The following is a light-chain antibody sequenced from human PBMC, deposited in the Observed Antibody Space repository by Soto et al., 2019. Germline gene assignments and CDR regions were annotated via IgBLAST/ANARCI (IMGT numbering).Light chain of an antibody. CDR1: QSISRY. CDR3: QQYGSSPPT. V-gene: IGKV3-20*01. Sequence: IVLTQSPRNLSLSPGERTTLSCRASQSISRYLAWYQQNPGQGPRLLIYGASSRATGTPDRFSGSGSGTDFTLTINRLEPEDFALYYCQQYGSSPPTFGQGTKVEIK. J-gene: IGKJ1*01. CDR2: GAS.